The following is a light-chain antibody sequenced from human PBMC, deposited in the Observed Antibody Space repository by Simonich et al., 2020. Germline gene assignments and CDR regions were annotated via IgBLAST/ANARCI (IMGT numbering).Light chain of an antibody. V-gene: IGLV6-57*03. J-gene: IGLJ2*01. Sequence: NFMLTQPHSVSESPEKTVTISCTRSSGSIASNYVQWYQQRPGSAPTTVIYEDNQRPSGVPERFSGSIDSSSNSASLTISGLKTEDEADYYCQSYDSSNHVVFGGGTKLTVL. CDR2: EDN. CDR3: QSYDSSNHVV. CDR1: SGSIASNY.